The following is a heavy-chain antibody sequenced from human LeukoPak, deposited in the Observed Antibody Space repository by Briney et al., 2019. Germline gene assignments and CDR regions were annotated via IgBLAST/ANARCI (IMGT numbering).Heavy chain of an antibody. CDR3: AKRGVVIRVILVGFHKEAYYFDS. V-gene: IGHV3-23*01. Sequence: GGSLRLSCAVSGITLSNYGMSWVRQAPGKGLEWVAGISESGGRPNYADSVKGRFTISRDNPKNTLYLQMNSLRAEDTAVYFCAKRGVVIRVILVGFHKEAYYFDSWGQGALVTVSS. J-gene: IGHJ4*02. CDR1: GITLSNYG. CDR2: ISESGGRP. D-gene: IGHD3-10*01.